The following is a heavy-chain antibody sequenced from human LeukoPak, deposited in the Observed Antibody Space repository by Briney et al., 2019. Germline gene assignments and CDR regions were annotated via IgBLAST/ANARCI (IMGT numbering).Heavy chain of an antibody. CDR2: INHSGST. Sequence: TSETLSLTCAVYGASFSGYYWSWIRQPPGKGLEWIGEINHSGSTNYNPSLKSRVTISVDTSKNQFSLKLSSVTAADTAVYYCARERFFYYYDSSGSFDYWGQGTLVTVSS. CDR3: ARERFFYYYDSSGSFDY. V-gene: IGHV4-34*01. D-gene: IGHD3-22*01. CDR1: GASFSGYY. J-gene: IGHJ4*02.